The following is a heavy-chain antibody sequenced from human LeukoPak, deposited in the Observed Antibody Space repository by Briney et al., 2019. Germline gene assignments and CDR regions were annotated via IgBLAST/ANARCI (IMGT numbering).Heavy chain of an antibody. V-gene: IGHV4-39*07. Sequence: SETLSLTCTVSGGSISSYYWGWIRQPPGKGLEWIGSIYYSGSTYYNPSLKSRVTISVDTSKNQFSLKLSSVTAADTAVYYCATDPITMIVVRGEDYWGQGTLVTVSS. CDR2: IYYSGST. CDR1: GGSISSYY. CDR3: ATDPITMIVVRGEDY. J-gene: IGHJ4*02. D-gene: IGHD3-22*01.